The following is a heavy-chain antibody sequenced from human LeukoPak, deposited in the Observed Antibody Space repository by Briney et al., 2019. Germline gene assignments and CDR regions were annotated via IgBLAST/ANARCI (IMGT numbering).Heavy chain of an antibody. CDR2: ISGSGGRT. D-gene: IGHD3-3*01. V-gene: IGHV3-23*01. Sequence: PGGSLRLSCVASGFTFSSYGMNWVRQAPGKGLEWVAEISGSGGRTYSADSVKGRFTFSRDNSKNTLYLEMNSLRVEDTAVYYCAKGDFWSGPSAFHIWGQGTMVIVS. J-gene: IGHJ3*02. CDR1: GFTFSSYG. CDR3: AKGDFWSGPSAFHI.